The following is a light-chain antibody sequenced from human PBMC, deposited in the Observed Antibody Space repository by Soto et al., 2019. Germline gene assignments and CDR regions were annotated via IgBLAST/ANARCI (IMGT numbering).Light chain of an antibody. J-gene: IGLJ1*01. V-gene: IGLV2-14*01. CDR1: SSDVGGYNH. CDR2: EVT. Sequence: QSALTQSAAGSGSTGQSITISCTGTSSDVGGYNHVSWYQHHPGKAPKLMIYEVTKRPSGVSNRFSGSKSGDTASLTISGPQADDEADYYCCSHTASTTRIFGTGTKVTVL. CDR3: CSHTASTTRI.